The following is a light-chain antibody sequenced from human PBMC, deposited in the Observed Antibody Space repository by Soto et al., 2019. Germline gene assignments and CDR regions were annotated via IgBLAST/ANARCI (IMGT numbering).Light chain of an antibody. CDR1: QGIRND. V-gene: IGKV1-6*01. CDR3: LQYNIYAPT. Sequence: IQMTQSPSSLSASVGDRVTTTCRASQGIRNDLGWYQQKPGKVPKLLVHAASSLQSGVPSRFSGSGSGTVFTLTISSLQPEDSATYFCLQYNIYAPTFGQGTKVDIK. J-gene: IGKJ1*01. CDR2: AAS.